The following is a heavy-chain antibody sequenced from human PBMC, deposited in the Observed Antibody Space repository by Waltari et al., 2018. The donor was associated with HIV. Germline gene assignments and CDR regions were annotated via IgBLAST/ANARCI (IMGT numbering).Heavy chain of an antibody. CDR1: GGSFSGYY. CDR2: INHRGST. D-gene: IGHD6-19*01. J-gene: IGHJ4*02. Sequence: QVQLRQWGAGLLKPSETLSLTSAVYGGSFSGYYLSWIRQPPGNGLEWIGEINHRGSTNFNPYLKSRVTISVDTSKNQFSLKLSSVTAAETAVYYCAREGRQLAVARRAHFDYWGQGTLVTVSS. CDR3: AREGRQLAVARRAHFDY. V-gene: IGHV4-34*01.